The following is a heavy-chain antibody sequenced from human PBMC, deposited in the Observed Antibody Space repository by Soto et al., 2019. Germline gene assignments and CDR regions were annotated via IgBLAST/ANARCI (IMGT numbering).Heavy chain of an antibody. V-gene: IGHV3-30*18. CDR1: GFTFSTTG. CDR3: AKDLYGAGWYNYFDP. Sequence: GGSLRLSCAASGFTFSTTGMHWVRQAPGKGLEWVAMISHDGGVKHYTDSVKGRFTISRDTSNNTVYLQMNSLRPEDTAMYHCAKDLYGAGWYNYFDPWGQGTLVTVLL. CDR2: ISHDGGVK. D-gene: IGHD6-19*01. J-gene: IGHJ5*02.